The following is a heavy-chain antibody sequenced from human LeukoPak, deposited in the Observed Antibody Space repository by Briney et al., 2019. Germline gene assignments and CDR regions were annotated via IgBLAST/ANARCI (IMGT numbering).Heavy chain of an antibody. D-gene: IGHD2-15*01. Sequence: PSETLSLTCSVSGGSISSSSYYWGWIRQPPGKGLEWIGSIYYSGSTYYNPSLKSRVTISVDTSKNQFSLKLSSVTAADTAVYYCASYSRLAEYFQHWGQGTLVTVSS. V-gene: IGHV4-39*07. J-gene: IGHJ1*01. CDR2: IYYSGST. CDR1: GGSISSSSYY. CDR3: ASYSRLAEYFQH.